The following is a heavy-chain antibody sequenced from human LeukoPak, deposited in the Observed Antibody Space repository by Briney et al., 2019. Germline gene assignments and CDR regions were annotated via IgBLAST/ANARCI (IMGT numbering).Heavy chain of an antibody. D-gene: IGHD3-22*01. CDR1: GFTFSDYY. CDR3: ARVNYYDSSGYRSGWFDP. J-gene: IGHJ5*02. Sequence: PGGSLRLSCAASGFTFSDYYMSWIRQAPGKGLEWVSYISSSSSYTNYADSVKGRFTISRDNAKKSLYLQMNSLRAEDTAVYYCARVNYYDSSGYRSGWFDPWGQGTLVTVSS. CDR2: ISSSSSYT. V-gene: IGHV3-11*05.